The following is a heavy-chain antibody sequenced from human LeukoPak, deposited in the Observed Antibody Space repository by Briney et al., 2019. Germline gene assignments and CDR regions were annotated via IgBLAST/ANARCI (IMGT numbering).Heavy chain of an antibody. CDR2: IYHSGST. J-gene: IGHJ6*02. D-gene: IGHD1-26*01. Sequence: SETLSLTCAVSGGSISSSNWWSWVRQPPGKGLEWIGEIYHSGSTNYNPSLKSRVTISVDKSKNQFSLKLSSVTAADTAVYYCARDMSFIVGATDYYYGMDVWGQGTTVTVSS. V-gene: IGHV4-4*02. CDR3: ARDMSFIVGATDYYYGMDV. CDR1: GGSISSSNW.